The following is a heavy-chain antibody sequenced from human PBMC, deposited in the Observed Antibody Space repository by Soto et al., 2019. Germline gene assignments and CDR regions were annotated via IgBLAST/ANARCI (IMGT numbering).Heavy chain of an antibody. CDR1: GGSFSGYY. CDR3: ARGRGYYYDSSGYYYYR. V-gene: IGHV4-34*01. J-gene: IGHJ5*02. D-gene: IGHD3-22*01. Sequence: QVQLQQWGAGLLKPSETLSLTCAVYGGSFSGYYWSWIRQPPGKGLEWIGEINHSGSTNYNPSLKSRVTISVDTSRSQFSLKLSSVTAADTAVYYCARGRGYYYDSSGYYYYRWGQGTLVTVSS. CDR2: INHSGST.